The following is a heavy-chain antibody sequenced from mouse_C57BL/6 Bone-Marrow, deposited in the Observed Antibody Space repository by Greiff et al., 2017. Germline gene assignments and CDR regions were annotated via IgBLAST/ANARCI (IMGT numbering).Heavy chain of an antibody. Sequence: QVHVKQSGAELARPGASVKLSCKASGYTFTSYGISWVKQRTGQGLEWIGEIYPRSGNTYYNEKFKGKATLTADKSSSTAYMELRSLTSEDSAVYFCARSPIYYYGSSSWFAYWGQGTLVTVSA. J-gene: IGHJ3*01. CDR1: GYTFTSYG. CDR2: IYPRSGNT. CDR3: ARSPIYYYGSSSWFAY. V-gene: IGHV1-81*01. D-gene: IGHD1-1*01.